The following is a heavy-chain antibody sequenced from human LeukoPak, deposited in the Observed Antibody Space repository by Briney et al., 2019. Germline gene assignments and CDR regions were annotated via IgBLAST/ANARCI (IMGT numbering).Heavy chain of an antibody. Sequence: GGSLRLSCAASGFTFSSYAMSWVRQAPGKGLEWVSAISGSGGSTYYADSVKGRFTISRDNSNNTLYLQMNSLRAEDTAVYYCAKVRAQLWSRDAFDIWGQGAMVTVSS. V-gene: IGHV3-23*01. CDR2: ISGSGGST. J-gene: IGHJ3*02. D-gene: IGHD5-18*01. CDR3: AKVRAQLWSRDAFDI. CDR1: GFTFSSYA.